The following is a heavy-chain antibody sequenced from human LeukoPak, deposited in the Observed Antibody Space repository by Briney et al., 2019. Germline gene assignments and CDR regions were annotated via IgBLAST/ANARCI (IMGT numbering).Heavy chain of an antibody. CDR2: VSSDGTT. Sequence: SETLSLTCSVSGDSVTSSYWNWIRQPPGKGLEWIGYVSSDGTTSYTPSLRSRVIMSVDRAKNDFSLILTSVTAADTATYYCARLDCVLEGCYNHWGRGILVTASS. D-gene: IGHD2-15*01. J-gene: IGHJ4*02. V-gene: IGHV4-59*08. CDR3: ARLDCVLEGCYNH. CDR1: GDSVTSSY.